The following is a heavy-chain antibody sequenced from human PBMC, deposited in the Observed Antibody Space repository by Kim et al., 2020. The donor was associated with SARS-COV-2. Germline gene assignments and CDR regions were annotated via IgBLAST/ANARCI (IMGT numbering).Heavy chain of an antibody. CDR2: ISGSGGST. CDR1: GFTFSSYA. D-gene: IGHD6-13*01. CDR3: ASREVAAAGGYYYYGRDV. V-gene: IGHV3-23*01. Sequence: GGSLRLSCAASGFTFSSYAMSWVRQAPGKGLEWVSAISGSGGSTYYADSVKGRFTISRDNSKNTLYLQMNSLRAEDTAVYYCASREVAAAGGYYYYGRDVWGRGTTLTVPS. J-gene: IGHJ6*02.